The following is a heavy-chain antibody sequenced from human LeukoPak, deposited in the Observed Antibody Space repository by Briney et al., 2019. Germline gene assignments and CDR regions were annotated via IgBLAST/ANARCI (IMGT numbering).Heavy chain of an antibody. CDR3: ARARGEYVLDS. Sequence: GGCLRLSCAASELTSSGVWMHWVRPAAGKERVGVHSLKNDGRNAEYANPAQGRFIISRDNGKNTVYLQMDSLRGDDTAIYYCARARGEYVLDSWGQGTQVIVSS. CDR1: ELTSSGVW. J-gene: IGHJ4*02. CDR2: LKNDGRNA. V-gene: IGHV3-74*01. D-gene: IGHD2/OR15-2a*01.